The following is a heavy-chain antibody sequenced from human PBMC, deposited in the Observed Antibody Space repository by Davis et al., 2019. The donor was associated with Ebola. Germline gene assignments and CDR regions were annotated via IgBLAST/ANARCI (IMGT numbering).Heavy chain of an antibody. D-gene: IGHD4-17*01. CDR3: ARQNDYGDYGGWFDP. CDR2: IYTGDSGT. V-gene: IGHV5-51*01. CDR1: GYSFTTHW. J-gene: IGHJ5*02. Sequence: GESLKISCLASGYSFTTHWIGWVRQMPGKGLEWMGIIYTGDSGTRYSPSFRGQVTISADKSISTAYLQWSSLKASDTAMYYCARQNDYGDYGGWFDPWGQGTLVTVSS.